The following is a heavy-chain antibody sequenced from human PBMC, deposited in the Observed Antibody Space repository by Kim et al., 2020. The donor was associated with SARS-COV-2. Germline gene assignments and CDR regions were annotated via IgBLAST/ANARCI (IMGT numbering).Heavy chain of an antibody. J-gene: IGHJ6*02. Sequence: SETLSLTCTVSGGSISSSSYYWGWIRQPPGKGLEWIGSNYYSGSTYYNPSLKSRVTISVDTSKNQFSLKLSSVTAADTAVYYCAREGQLVRNLYYYYYGMDVWGQGTTVTVSS. V-gene: IGHV4-39*07. CDR3: AREGQLVRNLYYYYYGMDV. D-gene: IGHD6-13*01. CDR2: NYYSGST. CDR1: GGSISSSSYY.